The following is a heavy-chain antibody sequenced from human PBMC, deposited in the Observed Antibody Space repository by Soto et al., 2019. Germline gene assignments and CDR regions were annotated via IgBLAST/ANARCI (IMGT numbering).Heavy chain of an antibody. Sequence: EVQLVESGGGLVKPGGSLRLSCAASGFTFSNSWMTWVRQAPGKGLEWVGRIKSKTDGGTTDNAAPVKGRFTISRGDSEDTLYLQMNSLQTEDTAVYYCTTGHYSSYCLRDYWGQGTLVTVSS. J-gene: IGHJ4*02. CDR3: TTGHYSSYCLRDY. CDR1: GFTFSNSW. V-gene: IGHV3-15*01. D-gene: IGHD6-19*01. CDR2: IKSKTDGGTT.